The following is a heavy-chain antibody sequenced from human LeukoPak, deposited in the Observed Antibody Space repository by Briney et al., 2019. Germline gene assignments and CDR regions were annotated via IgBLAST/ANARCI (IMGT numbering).Heavy chain of an antibody. V-gene: IGHV1-69*10. CDR2: IIPILGIA. J-gene: IGHJ4*02. CDR3: ARDKSGRGLGY. Sequence: SVKVSCEASGYTFTSYGISWVRQAPGQGLEWMGGIIPILGIANYAQKFQGRVTITADKSTSTAYMELSSLRSEDTAVYYCARDKSGRGLGYWGQGTLVTVSS. D-gene: IGHD1-26*01. CDR1: GYTFTSYG.